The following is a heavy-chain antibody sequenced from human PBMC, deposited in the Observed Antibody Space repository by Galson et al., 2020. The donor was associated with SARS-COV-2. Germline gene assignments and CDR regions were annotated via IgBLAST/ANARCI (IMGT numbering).Heavy chain of an antibody. CDR3: ARDYSGITIWGVGTKDGMAV. V-gene: IGHV3-11*01. J-gene: IGHJ6*04. CDR1: GFTFSDYY. D-gene: IGHD3-3*01. Sequence: TGGSLRLSCAASGFTFSDYYMSWIRQAPGKGLEWVSYISSSGSTIYYADSVKGRFTISRDNAKNSLYLQMNSLRAEDTAMYYCARDYSGITIWGVGTKDGMAVWGKGTTVTVSS. CDR2: ISSSGSTI.